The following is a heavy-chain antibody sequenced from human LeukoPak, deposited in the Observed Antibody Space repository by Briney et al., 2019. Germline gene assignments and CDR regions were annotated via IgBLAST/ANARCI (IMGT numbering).Heavy chain of an antibody. CDR1: GGSISSYY. J-gene: IGHJ3*02. CDR3: ARGHSSWGIGAFDI. V-gene: IGHV4-59*01. Sequence: SETLSLTCTVSGGSISSYYWSWIRQPPGKGLEWIGYIYYSGSTNYNPSLKSRVTISVDTSKNQFSLKLSSVTAADTAVYYCARGHSSWGIGAFDIWGQGTMVTASS. D-gene: IGHD6-13*01. CDR2: IYYSGST.